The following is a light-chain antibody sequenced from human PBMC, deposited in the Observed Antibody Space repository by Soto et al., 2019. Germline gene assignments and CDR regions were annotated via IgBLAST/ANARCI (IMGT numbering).Light chain of an antibody. CDR1: QDISNY. J-gene: IGKJ5*01. Sequence: DIQMTQSPSSLSASVGDRVTFTCQASQDISNYLSWHQHKVGKAPKLLVYDASDLESGVPGRFSASGSGTHFSLTISGLQPDDFATYYCQQYDSLPITFGQGTRL. V-gene: IGKV1-33*01. CDR2: DAS. CDR3: QQYDSLPIT.